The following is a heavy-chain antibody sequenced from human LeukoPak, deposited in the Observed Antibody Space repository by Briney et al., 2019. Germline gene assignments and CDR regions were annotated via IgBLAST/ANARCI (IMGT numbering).Heavy chain of an antibody. D-gene: IGHD7-27*01. CDR2: VSYDGSNK. V-gene: IGHV3-30-3*01. CDR3: ATIGDRRTGELYRIDY. J-gene: IGHJ4*02. Sequence: GGSLRLSCAASGFTVSSHIMNWVRQAPGKGLEWVAVVSYDGSNKYYADSVTGRFTISGDNSKNTLFLQMNSLRAEDAAVYYCATIGDRRTGELYRIDYWGQGTLVTVSS. CDR1: GFTVSSHI.